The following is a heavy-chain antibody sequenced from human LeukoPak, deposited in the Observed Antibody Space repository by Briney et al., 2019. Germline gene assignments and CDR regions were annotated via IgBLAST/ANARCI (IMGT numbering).Heavy chain of an antibody. Sequence: PGGSLRLSCEASGLTFGSYGMHWVRKAPGKGLEGVAFISYVGSNKYYADSVKGRFTISRDNSKNTLYLQMNSLRAEDTAVYYCAKTSVVPYYYDSSGYEEDYWGQGTLVTVSS. CDR2: ISYVGSNK. J-gene: IGHJ4*02. CDR3: AKTSVVPYYYDSSGYEEDY. V-gene: IGHV3-30*18. CDR1: GLTFGSYG. D-gene: IGHD3-22*01.